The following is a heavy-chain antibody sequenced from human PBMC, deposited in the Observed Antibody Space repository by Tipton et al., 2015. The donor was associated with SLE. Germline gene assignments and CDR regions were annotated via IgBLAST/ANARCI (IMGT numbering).Heavy chain of an antibody. J-gene: IGHJ6*03. CDR2: IYYSGST. D-gene: IGHD5-18*01. CDR3: ARGGLGYSYYYYMDV. CDR1: GGSISSGGYY. Sequence: TLSLTCTVSGGSISSGGYYWSWIRQPPGKGLEWIGYIYYSGSTNYNPSLKSRVTISVDTSKNQFSLKLSSVTAADTAVYYCARGGLGYSYYYYMDVWGKGTTVTVSS. V-gene: IGHV4-61*08.